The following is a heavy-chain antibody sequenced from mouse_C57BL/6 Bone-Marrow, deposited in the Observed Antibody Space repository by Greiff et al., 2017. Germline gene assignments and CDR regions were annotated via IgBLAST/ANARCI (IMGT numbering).Heavy chain of an antibody. V-gene: IGHV5-6*01. Sequence: EVQVVESGGDLVKPGGSLKLSCAASGFTFRSYGMSWVRQTPDKRLEWVATISSGGSYTYYPDSVKGRFTISRDNAKNTLYLQMSSLKSEDTAMYYCARPMDYWGQGTSVTVSS. CDR3: ARPMDY. CDR2: ISSGGSYT. CDR1: GFTFRSYG. J-gene: IGHJ4*01.